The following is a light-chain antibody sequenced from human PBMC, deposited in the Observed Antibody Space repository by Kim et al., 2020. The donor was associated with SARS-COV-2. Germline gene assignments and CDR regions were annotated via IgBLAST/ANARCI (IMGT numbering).Light chain of an antibody. J-gene: IGLJ1*01. CDR3: QVWDSSSDHYV. CDR1: NSGSKR. V-gene: IGLV3-21*04. Sequence: ATGKRARISCGGINSGSKRGYRYQPGPGPALVLVIYYDSDRPSGIPERFSGSNSANTATLTISRVEAGDEADYYCQVWDSSSDHYVFGAGTKVTVL. CDR2: YDS.